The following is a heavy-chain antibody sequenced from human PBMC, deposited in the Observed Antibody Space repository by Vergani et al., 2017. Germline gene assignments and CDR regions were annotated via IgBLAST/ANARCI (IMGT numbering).Heavy chain of an antibody. Sequence: EVQLVESGGGLVQPGGSLRVSCAASGFTFSSYWISWVRQAPGKGLEWVAHIKQDGSEKYYVDSVKGRFTISRDNAENSVYLEMNSLRVEDTAVYYCATMGGATFNRPYNWFDPRGQGTLVTVSS. V-gene: IGHV3-7*01. D-gene: IGHD1-26*01. CDR3: ATMGGATFNRPYNWFDP. J-gene: IGHJ5*02. CDR2: IKQDGSEK. CDR1: GFTFSSYW.